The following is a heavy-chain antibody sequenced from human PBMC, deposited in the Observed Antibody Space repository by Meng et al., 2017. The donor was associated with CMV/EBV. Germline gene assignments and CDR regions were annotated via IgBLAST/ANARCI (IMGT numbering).Heavy chain of an antibody. CDR3: ARYYPSLPYYDFWSGYHYYYYYGMGV. V-gene: IGHV3-11*04. CDR1: GFTFSDYY. Sequence: LSLTCAASGFTFSDYYMSWIRQAPGKGLEWVSYISSSGSTIYYADSVKGRFTISRDNAKNSLYLQMNSLRAEDTAVYYCARYYPSLPYYDFWSGYHYYYYYGMGVWGQGTTVTVSS. D-gene: IGHD3-3*01. CDR2: ISSSGSTI. J-gene: IGHJ6*02.